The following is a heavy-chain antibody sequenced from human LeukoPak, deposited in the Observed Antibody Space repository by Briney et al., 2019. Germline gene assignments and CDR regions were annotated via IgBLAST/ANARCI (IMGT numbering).Heavy chain of an antibody. CDR1: GVSFTSYD. V-gene: IGHV3-30*18. Sequence: GGSLRLSCAASGVSFTSYDMNWVRQAPGKGLEWVAAILYDGINEYYADSVQGRFTISRDNSKNTLYLQMNSLRAEDTAVYYCAKYSDVVKHHYYDIDVWGQGTTVTVSS. D-gene: IGHD2-21*01. CDR2: ILYDGINE. J-gene: IGHJ6*02. CDR3: AKYSDVVKHHYYDIDV.